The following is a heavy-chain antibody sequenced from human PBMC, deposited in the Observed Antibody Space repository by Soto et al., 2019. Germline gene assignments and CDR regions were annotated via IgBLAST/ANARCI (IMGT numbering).Heavy chain of an antibody. D-gene: IGHD3-3*01. CDR2: IIPIFGTA. CDR3: ARELRFLEWLFPTYGMDV. CDR1: GGTFSSYA. J-gene: IGHJ6*02. Sequence: SVKVSCKASGGTFSSYAISWVRQAPGQGLEWMGGIIPIFGTANYAQKFQGRVTITADKSTSTAYMELSSLRSEDTAVYYCARELRFLEWLFPTYGMDVWGQGTTVTVSS. V-gene: IGHV1-69*06.